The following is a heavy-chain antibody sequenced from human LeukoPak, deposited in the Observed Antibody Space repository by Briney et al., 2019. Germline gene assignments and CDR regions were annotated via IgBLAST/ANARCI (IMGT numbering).Heavy chain of an antibody. Sequence: GGSLRLSCAASGFTLNSYLVSWVRQAPGRGLEWVANIKKYGSEESYLDSVKGRFNVSRDNAKNSLFLQRNSLRGEDTAVYYCAKDWALGQGYYYCYIGVWAKGPRSPSP. CDR1: GFTLNSYL. D-gene: IGHD3-16*01. CDR3: AKDWALGQGYYYCYIGV. V-gene: IGHV3-7*01. J-gene: IGHJ6*03. CDR2: IKKYGSEE.